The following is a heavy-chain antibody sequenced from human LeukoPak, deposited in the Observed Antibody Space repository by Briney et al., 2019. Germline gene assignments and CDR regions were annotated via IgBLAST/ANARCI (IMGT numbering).Heavy chain of an antibody. V-gene: IGHV3-48*01. CDR1: GFTFSSYG. CDR2: ISSSTRSI. D-gene: IGHD6-19*01. CDR3: TRDEATSGWATFY. Sequence: PGGSLRLSCAASGFTFSSYGMNWVRQAPGKGLEWVSYISSSTRSIYYADSVKGRFPISRDNAKNPLYLQMNSLRAEDTAVYYCTRDEATSGWATFYWGPGTLVTVSS. J-gene: IGHJ4*02.